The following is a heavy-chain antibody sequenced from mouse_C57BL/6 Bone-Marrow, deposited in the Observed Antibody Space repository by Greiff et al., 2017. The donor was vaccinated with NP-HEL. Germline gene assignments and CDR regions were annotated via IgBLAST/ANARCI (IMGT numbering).Heavy chain of an antibody. CDR2: ISYDGSN. J-gene: IGHJ4*01. D-gene: IGHD1-1*01. CDR3: ARGMPTVVAYYAMDY. CDR1: GYSITSCYY. Sequence: VQLQQSGPGLVKPSPSLSLTCSVPGYSITSCYYWYWIRQFPGNKLKWMGYISYDGSNNYNPYLKNRNSLTRDTSKNKFFLQLNSVTTEDTATEYCARGMPTVVAYYAMDYWGQGTSVTVSS. V-gene: IGHV3-6*01.